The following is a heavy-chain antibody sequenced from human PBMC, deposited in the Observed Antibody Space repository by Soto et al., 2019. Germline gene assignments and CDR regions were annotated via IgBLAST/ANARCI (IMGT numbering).Heavy chain of an antibody. J-gene: IGHJ4*02. V-gene: IGHV4-59*08. CDR2: IYYSGST. CDR1: GGSISSYY. CDR3: GGYDSSGYYYGAFDY. D-gene: IGHD3-22*01. Sequence: QVQLQESGPGLVKPSETLSLTCTVSGGSISSYYWSWIRQPPGKGLEWIGYIYYSGSTNYNPSLKSRVTLSVDTSKNQFSLKLSSVTAADTAVYYCGGYDSSGYYYGAFDYWGQGTLVTVSS.